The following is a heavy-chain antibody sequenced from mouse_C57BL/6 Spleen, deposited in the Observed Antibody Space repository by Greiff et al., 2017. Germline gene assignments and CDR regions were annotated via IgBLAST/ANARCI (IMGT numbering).Heavy chain of an antibody. V-gene: IGHV3-6*01. CDR3: ARADYYAIDY. Sequence: EVQLQESGPGLVKPSQSLSLTCSVTGYSITSGYYWNWIRQFPGNKLEWMGYISYDGSNNYNPSLKNRISITRDTSKNQFFLKLNSVTTEDTATYDCARADYYAIDYWGQGTSVTVSS. J-gene: IGHJ4*01. CDR2: ISYDGSN. CDR1: GYSITSGYY.